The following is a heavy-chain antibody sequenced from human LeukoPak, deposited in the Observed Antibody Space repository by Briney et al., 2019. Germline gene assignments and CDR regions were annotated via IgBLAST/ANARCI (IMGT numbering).Heavy chain of an antibody. Sequence: SETLSLTCTVSGGSISSYYWSWIRQPPGKGLEWIGYIFYTGSTNYNPSLKSRVTISVLTSKNRFSLKLSSVTAADTAVYYCAGSYGFAYYYYMDVWGKGTTVTVSS. CDR1: GGSISSYY. J-gene: IGHJ6*03. CDR3: AGSYGFAYYYYMDV. D-gene: IGHD1-26*01. V-gene: IGHV4-59*01. CDR2: IFYTGST.